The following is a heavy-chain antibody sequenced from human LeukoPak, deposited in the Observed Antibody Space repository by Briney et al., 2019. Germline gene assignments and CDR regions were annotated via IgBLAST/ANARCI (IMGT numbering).Heavy chain of an antibody. D-gene: IGHD6-6*01. CDR3: AGLARLFDL. CDR2: INSGGSIT. Sequence: GVSLTLSCAASGFTFSSYCMHWLRQAPGKGLVWVSRINSGGSITSYAHSVKVRFTIYRDNAKNTLYLQMYGVRAEDTGVYDCAGLARLFDLWGRGTLVTVSS. J-gene: IGHJ2*01. V-gene: IGHV3-74*01. CDR1: GFTFSSYC.